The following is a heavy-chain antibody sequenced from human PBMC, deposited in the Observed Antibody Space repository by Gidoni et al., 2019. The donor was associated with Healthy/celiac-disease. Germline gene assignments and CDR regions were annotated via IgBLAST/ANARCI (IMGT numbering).Heavy chain of an antibody. D-gene: IGHD6-19*01. CDR2: ISGSGGST. CDR1: GFTFSSYA. V-gene: IGHV3-23*01. J-gene: IGHJ6*02. CDR3: ARAMTSGWRQNYYYYYGMDV. Sequence: EVQLLESGGGLVQPGGSLRLSCAASGFTFSSYAMSWVRQAPGKGLEWVSAISGSGGSTYYADSVKGRFTISRDNSKNTLYLQMNSLRAEDTAVYYCARAMTSGWRQNYYYYYGMDVWGQGTTVTVSS.